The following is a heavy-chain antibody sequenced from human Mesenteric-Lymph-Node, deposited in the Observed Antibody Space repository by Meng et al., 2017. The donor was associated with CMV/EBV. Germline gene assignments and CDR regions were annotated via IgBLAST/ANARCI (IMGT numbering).Heavy chain of an antibody. D-gene: IGHD6-13*01. V-gene: IGHV4-59*01. CDR1: GGSFSGYD. CDR3: ARVSPIAAAGSYNYYGVDV. CDR2: VFYSGNT. J-gene: IGHJ6*02. Sequence: SETLSLTCAVFGGSFSGYDWSWIRQPPGKGLEWIGYVFYSGNTEYNPFLKSRVTMSIDTSENQFSLRLSSVTAADTAVYYCARVSPIAAAGSYNYYGVDVWGQGTTVTVSS.